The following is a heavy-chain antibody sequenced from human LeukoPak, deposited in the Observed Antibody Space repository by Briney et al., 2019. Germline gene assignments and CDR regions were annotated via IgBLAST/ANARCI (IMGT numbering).Heavy chain of an antibody. V-gene: IGHV3-23*01. CDR2: ISGSGGST. D-gene: IGHD3-3*01. J-gene: IGHJ4*02. CDR3: AKLYYDFWSGLLPLDY. Sequence: SGGSLRLSCAASGFTFSSYSMNWVRQAPGKGLEWVSAISGSGGSTYYADSVKGRFTISRDNSKNTLYLQMNSLRAEDTVVYYCAKLYYDFWSGLLPLDYWGQGTLVTVSS. CDR1: GFTFSSYS.